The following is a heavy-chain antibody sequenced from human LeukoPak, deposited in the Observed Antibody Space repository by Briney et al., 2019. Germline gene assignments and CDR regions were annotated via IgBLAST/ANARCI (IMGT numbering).Heavy chain of an antibody. CDR2: TYYRSKWYN. CDR3: ARTYYYDSSGSPDAFDI. V-gene: IGHV6-1*01. J-gene: IGHJ3*02. D-gene: IGHD3-22*01. Sequence: SQTLSLTCAISGDSVSSNSAAWNWIRQSPSRGLEWLGRTYYRSKWYNDYAVSVKSRITINPDTSKNQFSLQLNSVTPEDTAVYYCARTYYYDSSGSPDAFDIWGQGTVVTVSS. CDR1: GDSVSSNSAA.